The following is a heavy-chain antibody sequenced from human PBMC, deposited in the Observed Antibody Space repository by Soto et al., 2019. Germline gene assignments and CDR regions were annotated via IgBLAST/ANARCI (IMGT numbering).Heavy chain of an antibody. D-gene: IGHD2-2*01. CDR1: GGTFSSYA. Sequence: QVQLVQSGAEVKKPGSSVKVSCKASGGTFSSYAISWVRPAPGQGLEWMGGIIPIFGTANYAQKFQGRVTITADESTTTAYMELSSLRSEDTAVYYCASEYCISTSCSRGWFDPWGQGTLVTVS. CDR3: ASEYCISTSCSRGWFDP. CDR2: IIPIFGTA. V-gene: IGHV1-69*12. J-gene: IGHJ5*02.